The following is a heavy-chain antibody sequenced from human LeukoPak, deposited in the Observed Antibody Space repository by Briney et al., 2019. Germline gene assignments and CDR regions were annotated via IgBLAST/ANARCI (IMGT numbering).Heavy chain of an antibody. J-gene: IGHJ6*02. CDR2: IYYSGST. CDR3: ARHGGVSSGWYPPLYYYYGMDV. D-gene: IGHD6-19*01. CDR1: GGSISSYY. V-gene: IGHV4-59*08. Sequence: SETLSLTCTVSGGSISSYYWSWIRQPPGKGLEWIGYIYYSGSTNYNPSLKSRVTISVDTSKNQFSLKLSSVTAADTAVYYCARHGGVSSGWYPPLYYYYGMDVWGQGTTVTVSS.